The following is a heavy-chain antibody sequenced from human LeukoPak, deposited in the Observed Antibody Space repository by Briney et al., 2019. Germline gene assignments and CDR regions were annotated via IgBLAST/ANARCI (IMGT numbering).Heavy chain of an antibody. D-gene: IGHD1-14*01. CDR1: GFTFGGYG. V-gene: IGHV3-33*01. J-gene: IGHJ4*02. Sequence: HPGGSLRLSCAGSGFTFGGYGMHWFRQTPGKGLEWVVVIAYDGSRAFYADSVKGRFTISRDNSKNTMSVQMDDLGAEDTAVYYCTRYNNDHFDYWGQGTLVTVSS. CDR3: TRYNNDHFDY. CDR2: IAYDGSRA.